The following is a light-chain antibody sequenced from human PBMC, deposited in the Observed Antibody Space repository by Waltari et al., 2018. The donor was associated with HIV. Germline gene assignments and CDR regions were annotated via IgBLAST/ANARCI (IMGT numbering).Light chain of an antibody. CDR2: EVS. CDR1: STDLGAYNY. CDR3: SSFTTTNSLL. Sequence: QSALTQPASVSGSPGQSITVSCPGTSTDLGAYNYVSWYQQTPGTAPKLVIYEVSNRPSGISNRFSGSKSGNTASLTISGLQTEDEADFYCSSFTTTNSLLFGGGTKVTVL. J-gene: IGLJ2*01. V-gene: IGLV2-14*01.